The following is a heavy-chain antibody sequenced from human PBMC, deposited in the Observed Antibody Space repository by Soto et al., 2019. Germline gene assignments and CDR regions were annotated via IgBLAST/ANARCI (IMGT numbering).Heavy chain of an antibody. D-gene: IGHD6-6*01. CDR2: IDSGGST. CDR1: GFTVSSNY. Sequence: EVQLVESGGGLVQPGGSLRLSCAASGFTVSSNYMSWVRQAPGKGLEWVSVIDSGGSTYYADSVKGRFTISRDNSKNTLYLQMNSLRAEDTAVYYCARWMGSSDNYGMDVGGQGTTVTVSS. J-gene: IGHJ6*02. CDR3: ARWMGSSDNYGMDV. V-gene: IGHV3-66*01.